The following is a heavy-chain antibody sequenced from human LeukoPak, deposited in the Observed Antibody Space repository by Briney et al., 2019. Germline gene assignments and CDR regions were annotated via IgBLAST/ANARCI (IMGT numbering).Heavy chain of an antibody. CDR1: GYTFTDYY. J-gene: IGHJ4*02. CDR2: MDPNSSRT. Sequence: ASVTVSCKASGYTFTDYYIHWVRQPPGQGLEWMGCMDPNSSRTNSAPTFQGRVTMARDTSTSTSYMELSRLTSDDTAVYYCARIYGSGSYYDYWGQGTLVTVSS. CDR3: ARIYGSGSYYDY. V-gene: IGHV1-2*02. D-gene: IGHD3-10*01.